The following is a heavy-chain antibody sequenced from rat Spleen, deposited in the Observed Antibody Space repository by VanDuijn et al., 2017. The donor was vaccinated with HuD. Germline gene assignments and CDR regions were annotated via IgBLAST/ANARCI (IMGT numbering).Heavy chain of an antibody. J-gene: IGHJ3*01. D-gene: IGHD4-3*01. CDR2: INSVGDNT. V-gene: IGHV5S23*01. Sequence: EVHLVESGGGLVQPGRSLKLSCAASGFTFSDYTMAWVRQAPKKGLEWVASINSVGDNTYYRDSVKGRFTISSDNEKSTLYLQLDRLMSEDTATYYCARLGGLRNWFAYWGQGTLVTVSS. CDR1: GFTFSDYT. CDR3: ARLGGLRNWFAY.